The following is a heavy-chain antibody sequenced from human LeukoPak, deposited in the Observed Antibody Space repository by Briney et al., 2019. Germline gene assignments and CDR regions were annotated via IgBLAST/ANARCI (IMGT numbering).Heavy chain of an antibody. D-gene: IGHD3-3*01. V-gene: IGHV4-59*01. CDR3: ARGGDFWSGYGYYYYGMDV. J-gene: IGHJ6*02. Sequence: PSETLSLTCTVSGGSISSYYWSWIRQPPGEGLEWIGYIYYSGSTNYNPSLKSRVTISVDTSKNQFSLKLSSVTAADTAVYYCARGGDFWSGYGYYYYGMDVWGQGTTVTVSS. CDR1: GGSISSYY. CDR2: IYYSGST.